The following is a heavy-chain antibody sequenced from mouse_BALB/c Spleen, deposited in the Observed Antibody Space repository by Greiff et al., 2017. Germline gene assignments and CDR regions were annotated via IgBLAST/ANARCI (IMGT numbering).Heavy chain of an antibody. CDR3: AELGENY. CDR1: GFNIKDTY. CDR2: IDPANGNT. Sequence: VHVKQSGAELVKPGASVKLSCTASGFNIKDTYMHWVKQRPEQGLEWIGRIDPANGNTKYDPKFQGKATITADTSSNTAYLQLSSLTSEDTAVDYCAELGENYWGQGTTRTVSA. V-gene: IGHV14-3*02. D-gene: IGHD4-1*01. J-gene: IGHJ2*01.